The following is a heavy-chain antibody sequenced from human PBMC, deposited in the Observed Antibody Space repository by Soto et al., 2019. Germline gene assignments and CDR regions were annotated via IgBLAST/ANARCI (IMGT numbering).Heavy chain of an antibody. CDR1: GYTFTGYY. J-gene: IGHJ4*02. CDR2: INPNSGGT. D-gene: IGHD3-22*01. V-gene: IGHV1-2*04. Sequence: ASVKVSCKASGYTFTGYYMHWVRQAPGQGLEWMGWINPNSGGTNYAQKFQGWVTMTRDTSISTAYMELSRLRSDDTAVYFCARGAPSPYYYDSSGYFDYWGQGTLVTVSS. CDR3: ARGAPSPYYYDSSGYFDY.